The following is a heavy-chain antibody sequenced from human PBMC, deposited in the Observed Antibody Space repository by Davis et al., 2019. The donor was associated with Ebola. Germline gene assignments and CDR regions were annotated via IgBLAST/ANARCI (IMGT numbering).Heavy chain of an antibody. CDR2: INTNTGNP. V-gene: IGHV7-4-1*02. Sequence: AASVTVSCQASGYSFTTYGMHWVRQAPGQGLEWMGWINTNTGNPTYAKGFTGRFVFSLDTSVSTAYLQINSLKTEDTAVYYCASLPDIWGQGTMVTVSS. CDR3: ASLPDI. CDR1: GYSFTTYG. J-gene: IGHJ3*02.